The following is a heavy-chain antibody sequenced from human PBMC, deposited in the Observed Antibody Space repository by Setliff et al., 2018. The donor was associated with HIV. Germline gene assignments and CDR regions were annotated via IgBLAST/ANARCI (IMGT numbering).Heavy chain of an antibody. CDR2: IYYSGST. D-gene: IGHD5-12*01. V-gene: IGHV4-39*01. CDR3: ARQVSIPGVAITPVDY. Sequence: PSETLSLTCTVSGGSISSSSYYWGWIRQPPGKGLEWIGSIYYSGSTYYNPSLKSRVTISVDTSKNQFSLKLNSVTAADTAIYYCARQVSIPGVAITPVDYWGQGALVTVSS. CDR1: GGSISSSSYY. J-gene: IGHJ4*02.